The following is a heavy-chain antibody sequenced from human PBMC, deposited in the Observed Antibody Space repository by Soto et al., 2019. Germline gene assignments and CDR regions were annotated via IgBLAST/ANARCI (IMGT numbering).Heavy chain of an antibody. V-gene: IGHV2-26*01. J-gene: IGHJ4*02. CDR2: IFSNDEK. CDR3: ARIRTGPTYGGFDY. Sequence: QVTLKESGPVLVKPTETLTLTCSVSGFSLSNARMGVSWIRQPPGKALEWLTHIFSNDEKSYSTSLKSRPTIYKDTSKSHVVLTMTNMDPVDTATSYCARIRTGPTYGGFDYWGQGTLVTVSS. D-gene: IGHD3-10*01. CDR1: GFSLSNARMG.